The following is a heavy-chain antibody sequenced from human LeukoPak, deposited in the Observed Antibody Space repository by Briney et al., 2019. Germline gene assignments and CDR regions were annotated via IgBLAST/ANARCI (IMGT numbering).Heavy chain of an antibody. CDR2: IIPILGIA. J-gene: IGHJ4*02. CDR1: GGTFSSYT. D-gene: IGHD3-22*01. Sequence: SVKVSCKASGGTFSSYTISWVRQAPGQGLEWMGRIIPILGIANYAQKFQGRVTITADKSTSTAYMELSSLRSEDTAVYYCARDHSSGYYPDYFDYWGQGTLVAVSS. CDR3: ARDHSSGYYPDYFDY. V-gene: IGHV1-69*04.